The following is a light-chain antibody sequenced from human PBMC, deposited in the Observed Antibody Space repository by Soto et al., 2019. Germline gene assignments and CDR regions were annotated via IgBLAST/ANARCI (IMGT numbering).Light chain of an antibody. CDR1: SSYFGDYNL. J-gene: IGLJ3*02. CDR2: DVT. V-gene: IGLV2-11*01. Sequence: QSALTQPRSVAGSPGQSVSISGTGTSSYFGDYNLVSWFQQHPGKAPKTMIFDVTEQPSGVPDRFSGSKSDNTASLTISGLQAEDEAVYYCCSYAGSNTWVFGGGTKLTVL. CDR3: CSYAGSNTWV.